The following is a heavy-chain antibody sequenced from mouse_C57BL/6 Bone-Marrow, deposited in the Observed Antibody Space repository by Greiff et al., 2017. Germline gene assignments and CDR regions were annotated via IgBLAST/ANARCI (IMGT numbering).Heavy chain of an antibody. CDR2: ILPSIGRT. J-gene: IGHJ4*01. CDR3: ARHNYYYGSSYYAMDY. CDR1: DSEVFPIAY. D-gene: IGHD1-1*01. Sequence: VQLQQSGSELRSPGSSVKLSCKDFDSEVFPIAYMSWVRQKPGHGFEWIGGILPSIGRTIYGEKFEDKATLDADTLSNTAYLELNSLTSEDSAIYYCARHNYYYGSSYYAMDYWGQGTSVTVSS. V-gene: IGHV15-2*01.